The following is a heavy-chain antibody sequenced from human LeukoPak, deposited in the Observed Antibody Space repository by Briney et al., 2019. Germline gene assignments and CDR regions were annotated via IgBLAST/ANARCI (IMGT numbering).Heavy chain of an antibody. Sequence: SETLSLTCTVSGGSTSSYYWSWIRQPPGKGLEWIGYIYTSGSTNYNPSLKSRVTISVDTSKNQFSLKLSSVTAADTAVYYCARSDYGGNGHDAFDIWGQGTMVTVSS. CDR1: GGSTSSYY. J-gene: IGHJ3*02. D-gene: IGHD4-23*01. V-gene: IGHV4-4*09. CDR2: IYTSGST. CDR3: ARSDYGGNGHDAFDI.